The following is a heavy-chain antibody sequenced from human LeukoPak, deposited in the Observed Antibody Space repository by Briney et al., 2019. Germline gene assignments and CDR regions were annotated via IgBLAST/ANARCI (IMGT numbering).Heavy chain of an antibody. CDR1: GGSISSSSYY. CDR3: ARLTMLYSYGRTFDY. D-gene: IGHD5-18*01. J-gene: IGHJ4*02. V-gene: IGHV4-39*01. Sequence: SETLSLTCTVSGGSISSSSYYWGWIHQPPGKGLEWIGSIYYSGSTYYSPSLKSRVTISVDTSKNQFSLKLSSVTAADTAVYYCARLTMLYSYGRTFDYWGQGTLVTVSS. CDR2: IYYSGST.